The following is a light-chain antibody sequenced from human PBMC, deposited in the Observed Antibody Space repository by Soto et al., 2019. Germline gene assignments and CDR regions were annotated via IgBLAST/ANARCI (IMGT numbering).Light chain of an antibody. V-gene: IGKV3-11*01. Sequence: VLTQSPATLSLSPGERATLSCRASQSVSRYLAWYQQKPGQAPRLLIFDASNRATGIPARFSGSGSGTDFTLTISSLEPEDFAVYYCQERSNWPLLTFGQGTKVEIK. CDR2: DAS. J-gene: IGKJ1*01. CDR3: QERSNWPLLT. CDR1: QSVSRY.